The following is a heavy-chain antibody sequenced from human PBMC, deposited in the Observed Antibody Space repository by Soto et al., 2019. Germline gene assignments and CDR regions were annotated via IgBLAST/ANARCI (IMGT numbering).Heavy chain of an antibody. CDR2: ISGWGDDT. CDR1: GLTFRNYA. Sequence: GGSLRLSCAASGLTFRNYAMTWVRQAPGKGLGWVSTISGWGDDTFYADSVKGRFTVSRDNSMSTVSLHMSSLRAEDTAMYYCAKGGHFSPFDYWGLGTPVTV. D-gene: IGHD2-15*01. V-gene: IGHV3-23*01. CDR3: AKGGHFSPFDY. J-gene: IGHJ4*02.